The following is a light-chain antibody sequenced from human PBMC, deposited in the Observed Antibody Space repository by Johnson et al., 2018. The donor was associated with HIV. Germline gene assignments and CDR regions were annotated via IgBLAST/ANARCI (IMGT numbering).Light chain of an antibody. J-gene: IGLJ1*01. Sequence: QSALTKPPSVSAAPGQKVSISCSGSTYNIGNNYVSWYRHLPGTAPKLLISAKNKRPSGVPDRFSASKSGTSATLDITGLQTGDEADYYCGTWDSSLSAGEYVFGTGTKVTVL. CDR3: GTWDSSLSAGEYV. CDR1: TYNIGNNY. V-gene: IGLV1-51*01. CDR2: AKN.